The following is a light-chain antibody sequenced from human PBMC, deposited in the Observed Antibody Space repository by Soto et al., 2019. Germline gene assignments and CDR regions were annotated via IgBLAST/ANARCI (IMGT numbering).Light chain of an antibody. CDR1: QSVSNN. V-gene: IGKV3-15*01. CDR2: DAS. Sequence: ILMTQSPATLSVSPGERATLSCRASQSVSNNLAWYQQKPGQAPRPLLYDASTRATGLPAGFSGSGSGTDFTLTISGLQSEDFAVYYCQQYNNWPPWTFGQGTKVQI. CDR3: QQYNNWPPWT. J-gene: IGKJ1*01.